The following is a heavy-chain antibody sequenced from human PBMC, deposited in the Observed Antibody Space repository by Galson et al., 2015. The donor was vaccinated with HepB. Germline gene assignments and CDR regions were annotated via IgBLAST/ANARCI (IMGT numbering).Heavy chain of an antibody. J-gene: IGHJ4*02. CDR1: GFTFSNAW. CDR2: IKSKTDGGTT. D-gene: IGHD3-10*01. V-gene: IGHV3-15*01. CDR3: TTQPYYFGEDYYFDY. Sequence: SLRLSCAASGFTFSNAWMSWVRQAPGKGLEWVGRIKSKTDGGTTDYAAPVKGRFTISRDDSKNTLYLQMNSLKTEDTAVYYCTTQPYYFGEDYYFDYWGQGTLVTVSS.